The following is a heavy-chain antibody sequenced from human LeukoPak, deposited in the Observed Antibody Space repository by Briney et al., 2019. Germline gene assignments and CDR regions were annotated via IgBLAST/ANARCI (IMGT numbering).Heavy chain of an antibody. J-gene: IGHJ4*02. CDR3: ASSTSQHAGFDY. D-gene: IGHD2-2*01. V-gene: IGHV3-21*01. CDR2: ISSSSSYI. Sequence: PGGSLRLSCAASGFTFSSYSMNWVRQAPGKGLEWVSSISSSSSYIYYADSVKGRFTISRDNAKNSLYLQMNSLRAEDTAVYYCASSTSQHAGFDYWGQGTLVTVSS. CDR1: GFTFSSYS.